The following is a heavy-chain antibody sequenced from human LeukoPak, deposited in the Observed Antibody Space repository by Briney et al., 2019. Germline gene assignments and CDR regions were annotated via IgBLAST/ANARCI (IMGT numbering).Heavy chain of an antibody. J-gene: IGHJ5*02. CDR3: ARGSPYAS. Sequence: SETLSLTCTVSGGSISGSSSYXXXXXXXXXXXLDYIGSIHYTGTTYYNPSLKSRVTLSVDTSQNQFSLKLTSVTAADTAVYYCARGSPYASWGQGTLVTVSS. V-gene: IGHV4-39*01. D-gene: IGHD1-26*01. CDR2: IHYTGTT. CDR1: GGSISGSSSY.